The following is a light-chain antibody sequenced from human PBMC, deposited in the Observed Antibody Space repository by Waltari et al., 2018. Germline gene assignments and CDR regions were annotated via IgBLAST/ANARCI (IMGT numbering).Light chain of an antibody. CDR1: QSVSDHVNNKNY. CDR3: QQYYNTPPT. V-gene: IGKV4-1*01. J-gene: IGKJ1*01. Sequence: DIVMTQSPDSLTVSPGERATITCRSSQSVSDHVNNKNYLAWYRQKAGQPPKLLISWASTREFGVPDRFSSSGSGTEFTLTISSLQPEDVAVYYCQQYYNTPPTFGQGTKVEIK. CDR2: WAS.